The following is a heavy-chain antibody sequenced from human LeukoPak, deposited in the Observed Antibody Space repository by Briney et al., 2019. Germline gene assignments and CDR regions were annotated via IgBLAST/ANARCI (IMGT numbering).Heavy chain of an antibody. CDR3: AREQGDGYNYYYYYYMDV. V-gene: IGHV4-30-2*01. D-gene: IGHD5-24*01. CDR2: IYHSGST. Sequence: SETLSLTCTVSGGSISSGGYYWSWIRQPPGKGLEWIGYIYHSGSTYYNPSLKSRVTISVDRSKNQFSLKLSSVTAADTAVYYCAREQGDGYNYYYYYYMDVWGKGTTVTVSS. CDR1: GGSISSGGYY. J-gene: IGHJ6*03.